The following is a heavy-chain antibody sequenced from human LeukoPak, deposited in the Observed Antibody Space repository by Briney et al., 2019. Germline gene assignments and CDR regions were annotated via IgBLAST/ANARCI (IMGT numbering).Heavy chain of an antibody. CDR2: IDPSDFYT. CDR3: ARRLGSRSVNYFDY. Sequence: GESLRISCKGSGYSFTSYWISWVRQMPGKGLEWRGRIDPSDFYTNYSPSFQGHVTISADKSISTAYLQWSSLEASDTAMYYCARRLGSRSVNYFDYWGQGTLVTVSS. V-gene: IGHV5-10-1*01. CDR1: GYSFTSYW. J-gene: IGHJ4*02. D-gene: IGHD2-15*01.